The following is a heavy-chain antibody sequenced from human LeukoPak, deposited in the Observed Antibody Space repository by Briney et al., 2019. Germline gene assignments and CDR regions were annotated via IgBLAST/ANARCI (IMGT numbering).Heavy chain of an antibody. D-gene: IGHD5-18*01. Sequence: SETLSLTCTMSGGSMINYYWGWIRQTPGKGLECLGYIHYSGVTDYNPSLKSRVTISIDTSKSQFSLNLNSVTAADTAVYYCARLGSQLWRYFDCWGQGTLVTVSS. CDR3: ARLGSQLWRYFDC. J-gene: IGHJ4*02. V-gene: IGHV4-59*01. CDR2: IHYSGVT. CDR1: GGSMINYY.